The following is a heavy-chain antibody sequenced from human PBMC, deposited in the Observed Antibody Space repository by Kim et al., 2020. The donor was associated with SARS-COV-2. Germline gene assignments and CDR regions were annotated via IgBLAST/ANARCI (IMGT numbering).Heavy chain of an antibody. CDR1: DFTFDSYP. CDR2: ISGSGSST. V-gene: IGHV3-23*01. CDR3: ARDLSCDVDCFFGSGKL. Sequence: GGSLRLSCVASDFTFDSYPMNWVRQAPGRGLEWVSGISGSGSSTYYADSVKGRVTISRDNSKNTLYLQMNSLRAEDTALYYCARDLSCDVDCFFGSGKLWGQGTLVTVSS. D-gene: IGHD2-21*02. J-gene: IGHJ4*02.